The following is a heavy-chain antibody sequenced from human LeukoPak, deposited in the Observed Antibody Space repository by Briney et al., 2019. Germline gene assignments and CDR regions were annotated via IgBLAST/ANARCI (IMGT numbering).Heavy chain of an antibody. CDR1: GFTFSDYS. J-gene: IGHJ4*02. V-gene: IGHV3-48*02. Sequence: PGGSLRLSCAASGFTFSDYSMNWVRQAPGKGLEWVSYISTSSSIVYYADSVKGRFTISRDNAKKSLYLQMNSLRDDDTGVYYCARGKMDTAMVYWGQGTLVTVSS. CDR3: ARGKMDTAMVY. CDR2: ISTSSSIV. D-gene: IGHD5-18*01.